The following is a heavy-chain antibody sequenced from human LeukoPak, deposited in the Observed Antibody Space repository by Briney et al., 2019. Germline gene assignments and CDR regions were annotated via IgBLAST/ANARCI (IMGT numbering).Heavy chain of an antibody. CDR3: ARGSGTNWFDP. CDR1: GGIFSRYA. J-gene: IGHJ5*02. CDR2: IIPIFGTA. D-gene: IGHD1-26*01. V-gene: IGHV1-69*05. Sequence: SVKVSCKASGGIFSRYAISWVRQAPGQGLEWMGRIIPIFGTANYAQKFQGRVTITTDESTCTAYMELSSLRSEDTAVYYCARGSGTNWFDPWGQGTLVTVSS.